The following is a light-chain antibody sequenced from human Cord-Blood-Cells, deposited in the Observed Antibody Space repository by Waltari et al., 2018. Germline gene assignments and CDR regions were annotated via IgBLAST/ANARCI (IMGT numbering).Light chain of an antibody. J-gene: IGKJ4*01. V-gene: IGKV3-20*01. CDR3: QQYGSSPLT. Sequence: EIVLTQSPGTLSLSPGERATLSCRASQSVSSSYLAWYQRKPGQAPRLLIYGASSRATGIPDRFSGNGSGADFSFTISSLGPEDFAVYYCQQYGSSPLTFGGGTKVEIK. CDR1: QSVSSSY. CDR2: GAS.